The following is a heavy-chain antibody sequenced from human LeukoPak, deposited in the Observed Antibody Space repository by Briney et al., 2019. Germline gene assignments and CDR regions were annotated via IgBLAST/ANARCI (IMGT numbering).Heavy chain of an antibody. D-gene: IGHD4-23*01. CDR2: IYYSGST. CDR1: GGSTSSYY. Sequence: SETLSLTCSVSGGSTSSYYWTWIRQPPGKGLEWIGYIYYSGSTNYNPSLKSRVTISVDTSKNQFPLKLSSVTAADTAVYYCARQGRGYGGNSDYWGQGTLSPSPQ. CDR3: ARQGRGYGGNSDY. J-gene: IGHJ4*02. V-gene: IGHV4-59*08.